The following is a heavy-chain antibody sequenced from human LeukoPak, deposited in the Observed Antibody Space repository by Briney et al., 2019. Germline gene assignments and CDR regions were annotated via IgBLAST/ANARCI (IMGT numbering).Heavy chain of an antibody. CDR2: IYSSGST. J-gene: IGHJ4*02. V-gene: IGHV4-59*01. D-gene: IGHD4-11*01. Sequence: SETLSLTCTVSGGSISSYYWSWIRQPPGKGLEWIGYIYSSGSTNYNPSLKSRVTISVDTSKNQFSLKLSSVTAADTAVYYCASGADYSNYYFNYWGQGTLVTVSS. CDR3: ASGADYSNYYFNY. CDR1: GGSISSYY.